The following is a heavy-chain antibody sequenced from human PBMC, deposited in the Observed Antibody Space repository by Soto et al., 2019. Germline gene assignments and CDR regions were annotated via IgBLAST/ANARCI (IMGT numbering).Heavy chain of an antibody. CDR3: ARGALGSYYNDY. CDR1: GFTFSSYW. D-gene: IGHD3-10*01. Sequence: EVQLVESGGGLVQSGGSLRLSCAASGFTFSSYWIHWVRQAPGKGLVWVSRIKGDEISTTYADPVKGRFTISRDNAKDTVFLQMSDLRAEDTAVYYCARGALGSYYNDYWGQGILVTVSS. J-gene: IGHJ4*02. CDR2: IKGDEIST. V-gene: IGHV3-74*01.